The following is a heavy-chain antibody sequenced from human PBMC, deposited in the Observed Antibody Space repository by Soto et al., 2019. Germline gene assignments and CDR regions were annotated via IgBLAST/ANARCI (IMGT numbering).Heavy chain of an antibody. CDR3: TTADSYSSSGSPLDY. Sequence: GGSLRLSCAASGFTFSNAWMSWVRQAPGKGLEWVGRIKSKTDGGTTDYAAPVKGRFTISRDDSKNTLYLQMNSLKTEDTAVYYCTTADSYSSSGSPLDYWGQGTLVTVSS. CDR1: GFTFSNAW. D-gene: IGHD6-6*01. J-gene: IGHJ4*02. CDR2: IKSKTDGGTT. V-gene: IGHV3-15*01.